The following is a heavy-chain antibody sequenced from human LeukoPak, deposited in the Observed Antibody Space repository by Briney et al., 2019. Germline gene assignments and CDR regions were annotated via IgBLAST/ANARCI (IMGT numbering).Heavy chain of an antibody. Sequence: GGSLRLSCAASGFTVSSNYMSWVRQAPGKGLEWVSVIYSDGSTYYADSVKGRFTISRDNSKNTLYLQMNSLRAEDTAVYFCARHRWGLHDSFDIWGQGKVVSVSS. J-gene: IGHJ3*02. V-gene: IGHV3-53*01. CDR1: GFTVSSNY. D-gene: IGHD7-27*01. CDR2: IYSDGST. CDR3: ARHRWGLHDSFDI.